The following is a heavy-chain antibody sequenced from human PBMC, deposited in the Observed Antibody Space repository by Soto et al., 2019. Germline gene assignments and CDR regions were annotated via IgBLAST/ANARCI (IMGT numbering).Heavy chain of an antibody. J-gene: IGHJ4*02. CDR1: GVSLTDNAVG. D-gene: IGHD6-19*01. Sequence: QITLKASGPTLVQPTQTLTLTCTFSGVSLTDNAVGVGWFRQPPGKALEWLALIYWDDDNPYSPALRSRLTFTKDTSNIQVVLIMTNIDPDDTATYYCAHGSGWLFDFWGQGTLVTVSS. CDR2: IYWDDDN. CDR3: AHGSGWLFDF. V-gene: IGHV2-5*02.